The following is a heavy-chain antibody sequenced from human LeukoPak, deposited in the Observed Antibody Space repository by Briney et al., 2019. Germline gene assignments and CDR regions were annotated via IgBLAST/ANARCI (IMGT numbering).Heavy chain of an antibody. V-gene: IGHV3-33*01. CDR1: GFTFSSYA. CDR2: IWYDGSNN. Sequence: GGSLRLSCAASGFTFSSYAMHWVRQAPGKGLEWVAVIWYDGSNNYYADSVKGRFTISRDNSKNTLYLQMNGLRAEDTAVYYCARDRVVVAATEGYYFDYWGQGTLVTVSS. J-gene: IGHJ4*02. CDR3: ARDRVVVAATEGYYFDY. D-gene: IGHD2-15*01.